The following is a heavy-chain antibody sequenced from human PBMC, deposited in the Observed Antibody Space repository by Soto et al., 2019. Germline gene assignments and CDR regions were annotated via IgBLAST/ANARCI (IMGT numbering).Heavy chain of an antibody. V-gene: IGHV1-3*01. CDR1: GYTFSSYA. Sequence: ASVKVSCKASGYTFSSYAMHWVRQAPGQRLEWMGWINAGYGNTKSSQKFQDRVTISRDTSASTAYMELTSLRPEDTAVYYCARDTGDGTLDFWGQGTLVTVSS. D-gene: IGHD7-27*01. CDR3: ARDTGDGTLDF. J-gene: IGHJ4*02. CDR2: INAGYGNT.